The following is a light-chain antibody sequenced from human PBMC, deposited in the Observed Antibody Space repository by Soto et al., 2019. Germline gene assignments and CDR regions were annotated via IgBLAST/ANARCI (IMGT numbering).Light chain of an antibody. Sequence: QSALTQPPSVSAAPGQKVTISCSGSTSNIGNNDVSWYQQLPGTAHKLLIYDNNKRPSGIPDRFSGSKSGTSATLGITGLQTGDEADYYCGTWDTSLSAGVIFGGGTKLTVL. CDR3: GTWDTSLSAGVI. CDR1: TSNIGNND. CDR2: DNN. V-gene: IGLV1-51*01. J-gene: IGLJ2*01.